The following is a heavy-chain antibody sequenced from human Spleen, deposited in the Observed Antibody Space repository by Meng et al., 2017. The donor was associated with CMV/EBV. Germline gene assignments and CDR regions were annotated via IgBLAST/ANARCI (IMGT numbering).Heavy chain of an antibody. D-gene: IGHD2-15*01. Sequence: GGSLRLSCEASGFTFKTYSMNWVRQAPGKGLQWVAYISSTSTYIHYADSVKGRFTISRDNAKNSLYLQMNSLRAEDTALYYCAKADIVVVVAAYFDYWGQGTLVTVSS. J-gene: IGHJ4*02. CDR1: GFTFKTYS. V-gene: IGHV3-21*05. CDR3: AKADIVVVVAAYFDY. CDR2: ISSTSTYI.